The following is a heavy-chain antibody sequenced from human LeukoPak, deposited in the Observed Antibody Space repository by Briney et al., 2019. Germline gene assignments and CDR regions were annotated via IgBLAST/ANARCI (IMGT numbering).Heavy chain of an antibody. V-gene: IGHV1-2*02. J-gene: IGHJ6*03. CDR2: INPNSGGT. Sequence: GASVKVSCKASGYTFTGYYMHWVRQAPGQGLEWMGWINPNSGGTNYAQKFQGRVTMTRDTSISTAYMELSRLRSDDTAVYYCAKQLAPAYYYMDVWGKGTTVTVSS. CDR3: AKQLAPAYYYMDV. CDR1: GYTFTGYY. D-gene: IGHD6-6*01.